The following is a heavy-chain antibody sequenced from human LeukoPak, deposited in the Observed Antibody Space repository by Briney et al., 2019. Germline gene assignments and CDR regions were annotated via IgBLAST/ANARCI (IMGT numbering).Heavy chain of an antibody. CDR3: ARDWVF. CDR2: INKDGSEK. V-gene: IGHV3-7*01. J-gene: IGHJ1*01. CDR1: GVTFSNYW. D-gene: IGHD2-8*01. Sequence: GGSLRLSCVDSGVTFSNYWMNWVRPGPGKGLEWGANINKDGSEKYYVDSVKGRFTISRDNAQKSLYLPMHSLRAQDTAVYYCARDWVFWGQGTLVIVSS.